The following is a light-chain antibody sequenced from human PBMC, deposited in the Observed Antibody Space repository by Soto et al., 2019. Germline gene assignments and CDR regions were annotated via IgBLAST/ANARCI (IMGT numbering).Light chain of an antibody. CDR3: QQYNNIPYT. CDR2: WAS. J-gene: IGKJ2*01. Sequence: DIVMTQSPDSLAVSLGERATINCKSSQSVLYSSHNKNYLVWYQQKPGQPPKLLIYWASTRGSGVPDRFSGSGSGTDFTLTISNLQAEDVAVYYCQQYNNIPYTFGHGTKLEIK. CDR1: QSVLYSSHNKNY. V-gene: IGKV4-1*01.